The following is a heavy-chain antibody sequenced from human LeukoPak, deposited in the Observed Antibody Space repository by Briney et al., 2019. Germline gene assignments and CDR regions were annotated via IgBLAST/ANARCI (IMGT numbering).Heavy chain of an antibody. J-gene: IGHJ6*03. CDR2: IIPILGIA. V-gene: IGHV1-69*04. CDR1: GGTFSSYT. D-gene: IGHD3-16*01. Sequence: SVKVSCKASGGTFSSYTISWVRQAPGQGLEWMGRIIPILGIANYAQKFQGRVTITADKSTGTAYMELSSLRSEDTAVYYCAREGSGGRYYYYMDVWGKGTTVTVSS. CDR3: AREGSGGRYYYYMDV.